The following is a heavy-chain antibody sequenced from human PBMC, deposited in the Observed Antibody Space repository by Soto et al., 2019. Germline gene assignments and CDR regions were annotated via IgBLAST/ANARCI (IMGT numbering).Heavy chain of an antibody. CDR2: ISAYNIYT. Sequence: QVQLVQSGAEVKKPGASVKVSCTSSGYRFDTYAISWVRQAPGHVLEWMGWISAYNIYTYYAQKVQDRVTMTTATSPGTAYMELRILRSDDTAVYYCARVPDVIIVAMDVWGQGTTVTVSS. D-gene: IGHD3-16*02. J-gene: IGHJ6*02. V-gene: IGHV1-18*01. CDR1: GYRFDTYA. CDR3: ARVPDVIIVAMDV.